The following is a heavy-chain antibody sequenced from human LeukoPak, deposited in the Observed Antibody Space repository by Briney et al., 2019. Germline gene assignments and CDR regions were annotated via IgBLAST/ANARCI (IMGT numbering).Heavy chain of an antibody. CDR3: ARHFTGPGTYTPYFGMDV. CDR2: VYYSGST. V-gene: IGHV4-59*08. CDR1: GGSIRSYY. Sequence: SETLSLTCTVSGGSIRSYYCSWIRQPPGKGLEWVGYVYYSGSTSYNPSLESRVTISVDASKNQFSLKLSSVTAADTAVYYCARHFTGPGTYTPYFGMDVWGQGTTVTVSS. J-gene: IGHJ6*02. D-gene: IGHD1-1*01.